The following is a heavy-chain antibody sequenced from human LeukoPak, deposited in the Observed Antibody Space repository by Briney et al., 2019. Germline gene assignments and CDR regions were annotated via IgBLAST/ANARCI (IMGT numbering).Heavy chain of an antibody. Sequence: ASVKVSCKASGYTFTSYYMHWVRQAPGQGLEWMGIINPSGGSTIYAQKFQGRVTMTEDTSTDTAYMELSSLRSEDTAVYYCATLGYCTNGVCSSFDYWGQGTLVTVSS. D-gene: IGHD2-8*01. J-gene: IGHJ4*02. CDR1: GYTFTSYY. CDR2: INPSGGST. CDR3: ATLGYCTNGVCSSFDY. V-gene: IGHV1-46*01.